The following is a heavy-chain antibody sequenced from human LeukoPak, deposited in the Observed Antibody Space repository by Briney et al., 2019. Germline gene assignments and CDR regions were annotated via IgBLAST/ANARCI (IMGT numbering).Heavy chain of an antibody. J-gene: IGHJ4*02. Sequence: SGTLSLTCAVSGGSISSSNWWSWVRQPPGKGLEWIGEIYHSGSTNYNPSLKSRVTISVDKSKNQFSLKLNSVTAADTAVYYCAKDPYSSGFTTSGYFDYWGQGTLVTVSS. CDR3: AKDPYSSGFTTSGYFDY. CDR1: GGSISSSNW. V-gene: IGHV4-4*02. D-gene: IGHD6-19*01. CDR2: IYHSGST.